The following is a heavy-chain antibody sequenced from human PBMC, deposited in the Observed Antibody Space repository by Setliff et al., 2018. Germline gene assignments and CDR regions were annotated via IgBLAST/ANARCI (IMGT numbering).Heavy chain of an antibody. Sequence: GGSLRLSCAASGFTFSNAWMSWVRQAPGKGLEWVGRIKSKTDGGTTDYATPVKGRFTISRDDSKNTLYLQMNSLKTEDTAVYYCTTSISEDYDYGENEGVYYYYYYMDVWGKGTTVTVSS. D-gene: IGHD4-17*01. J-gene: IGHJ6*03. CDR3: TTSISEDYDYGENEGVYYYYYYMDV. CDR2: IKSKTDGGTT. CDR1: GFTFSNAW. V-gene: IGHV3-15*01.